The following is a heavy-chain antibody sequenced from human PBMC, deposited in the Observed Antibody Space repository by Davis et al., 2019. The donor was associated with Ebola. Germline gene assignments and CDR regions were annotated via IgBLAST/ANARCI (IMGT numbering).Heavy chain of an antibody. CDR2: IYHSGST. CDR1: GGSISSSNW. J-gene: IGHJ4*02. Sequence: PSETLSLTCAVSGGSISSSNWWSWVRQPPGKGLEWIGEIYHSGSTNYNPSLKSRVTISVDKSKNQFSLRLTSVTAADTAMYYCTSRPIRSVSGGLDSWGQGTLVIVSS. CDR3: TSRPIRSVSGGLDS. V-gene: IGHV4-4*02. D-gene: IGHD3-16*01.